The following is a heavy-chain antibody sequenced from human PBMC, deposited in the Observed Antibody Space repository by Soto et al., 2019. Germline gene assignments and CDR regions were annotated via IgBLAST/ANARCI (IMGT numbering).Heavy chain of an antibody. J-gene: IGHJ4*02. V-gene: IGHV3-30-3*01. CDR3: ARARGGYYDTSGYYSAYFQY. CDR1: GFIFSTYA. CDR2: ISYDGSNE. Sequence: QVQLVESGGGVVQPGRSLRLSCEASGFIFSTYAIHWVRQAPGKGLEWVAVISYDGSNEYYADSVKGRFTISRDNSKNTVYLQMNSLRPEDTADYYCARARGGYYDTSGYYSAYFQYWGQGTWVTVSS. D-gene: IGHD3-22*01.